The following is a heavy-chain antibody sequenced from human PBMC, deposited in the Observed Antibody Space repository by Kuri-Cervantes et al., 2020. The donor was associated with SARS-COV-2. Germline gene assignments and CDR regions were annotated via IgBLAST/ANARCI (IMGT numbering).Heavy chain of an antibody. Sequence: GSLRLSCAVYGWSFSGYYWSWIRQPPGKGLEWIGEINHSGNTNCNPSLKSRVTISADTSKNQFFLKLTSLTAADTVVYFCARVRKTPVTTRLGYYCGIDVWGQGTTVTVSS. CDR2: INHSGNT. J-gene: IGHJ6*02. D-gene: IGHD4-17*01. CDR3: ARVRKTPVTTRLGYYCGIDV. V-gene: IGHV4-34*01. CDR1: GWSFSGYY.